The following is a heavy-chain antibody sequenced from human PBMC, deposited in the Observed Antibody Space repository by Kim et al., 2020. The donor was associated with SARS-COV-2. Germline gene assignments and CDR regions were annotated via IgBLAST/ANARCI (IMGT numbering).Heavy chain of an antibody. CDR3: AKDRPRIAARPYYFDY. J-gene: IGHJ4*02. D-gene: IGHD6-6*01. V-gene: IGHV3-23*01. Sequence: AKGRFTISRDNYKNTLYLQMNSLRAEDTAVYYCAKDRPRIAARPYYFDYWGQGTLVTVSS.